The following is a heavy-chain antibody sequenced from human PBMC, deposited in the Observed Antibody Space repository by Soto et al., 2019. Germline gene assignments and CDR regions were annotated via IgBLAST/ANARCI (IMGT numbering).Heavy chain of an antibody. CDR1: GFTFSSYA. CDR3: ARGLPYYDSSGYYYVSQEFDY. V-gene: IGHV3-30-3*01. CDR2: ISYDGSNK. D-gene: IGHD3-22*01. Sequence: GGSLRLSCAASGFTFSSYAMHWVRQAPGKGLEWVAVISYDGSNKYYADSVKGRFTISRDNSKNTLYLQMNSLRAEDTAVYYCARGLPYYDSSGYYYVSQEFDYWGQGTLVTVSS. J-gene: IGHJ4*02.